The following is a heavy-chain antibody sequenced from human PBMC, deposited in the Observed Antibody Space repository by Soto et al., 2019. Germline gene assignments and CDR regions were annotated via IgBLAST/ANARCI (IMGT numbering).Heavy chain of an antibody. CDR1: GFTFSSYA. V-gene: IGHV3-23*01. D-gene: IGHD6-25*01. CDR3: AHFRAGDAFDI. J-gene: IGHJ3*02. CDR2: ISGRGGST. Sequence: RGSLILSCAASGFTFSSYAMSWVRQAPGQGLEWVSAISGRGGSTYYADSVKCRFTISRDNSKNTLYLQMNSLRAEDTPVYYCAHFRAGDAFDIWGQGTMVTVSS.